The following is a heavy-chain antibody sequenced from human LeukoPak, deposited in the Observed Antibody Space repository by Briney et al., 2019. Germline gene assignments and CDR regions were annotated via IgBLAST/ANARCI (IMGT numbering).Heavy chain of an antibody. Sequence: ASVKVSCKASGYTFTSYDINWVRQATGQGLEWMGWMNPNSGNTGYAQKFQGRATMTRNTSISTAYMELSSLRSEDTAVYYCAREAMVRGVIMTGMDVWGQGTRSPSP. CDR3: AREAMVRGVIMTGMDV. CDR1: GYTFTSYD. J-gene: IGHJ6*02. CDR2: MNPNSGNT. V-gene: IGHV1-8*01. D-gene: IGHD3-10*01.